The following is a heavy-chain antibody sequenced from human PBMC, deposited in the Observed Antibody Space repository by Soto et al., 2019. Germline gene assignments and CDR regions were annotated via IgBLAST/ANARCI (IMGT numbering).Heavy chain of an antibody. CDR1: GGSMNSGSYS. J-gene: IGHJ6*02. Sequence: QLQLQESGPGLVKPSQTLSLTCAVSGGSMNSGSYSWSWIRQPPGKGLEWIGYMYHSGNTYYSPSLDSRATISVDRSKNQFSLNLTSVTAADTAVYYCARVTPATPYYAMDVWGRGTTVTVSS. D-gene: IGHD2-15*01. V-gene: IGHV4-30-2*01. CDR3: ARVTPATPYYAMDV. CDR2: MYHSGNT.